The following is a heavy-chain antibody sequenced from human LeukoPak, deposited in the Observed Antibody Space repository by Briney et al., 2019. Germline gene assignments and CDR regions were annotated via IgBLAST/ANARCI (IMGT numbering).Heavy chain of an antibody. J-gene: IGHJ5*02. CDR1: IFTVNSNY. Sequence: GGSLRLSCAASIFTVNSNYMGWVRQAPGKGLEWVSVVYGGGSTYYPDAVKGRFTISRDNAKNSLYLQMNSLRAEDTAVYYCARMGAGSSSSNWFDPWGQGTLVTVSS. CDR3: ARMGAGSSSSNWFDP. V-gene: IGHV3-66*01. CDR2: VYGGGST. D-gene: IGHD6-6*01.